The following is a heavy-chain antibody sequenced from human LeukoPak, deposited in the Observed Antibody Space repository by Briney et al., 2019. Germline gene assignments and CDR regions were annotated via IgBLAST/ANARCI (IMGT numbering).Heavy chain of an antibody. CDR2: INRNGDST. CDR1: GFTFDDYG. CDR3: ARSRDQQVYDY. V-gene: IGHV3-20*04. J-gene: IGHJ4*02. Sequence: PGGSLRLSCAASGFTFDDYGMSWVRQGPGKGLEWVSAINRNGDSTGYADSVKGRFTISRDNAKNSLYLQMNSLRAEDTAVYYCARSRDQQVYDYWGQGTLVTVSS. D-gene: IGHD6-13*01.